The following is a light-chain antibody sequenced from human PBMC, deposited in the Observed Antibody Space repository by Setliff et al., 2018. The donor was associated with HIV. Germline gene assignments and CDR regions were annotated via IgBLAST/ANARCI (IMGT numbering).Light chain of an antibody. CDR2: DVS. V-gene: IGLV2-11*01. J-gene: IGLJ1*01. CDR3: CSYAGSYTYV. CDR1: SSDVGDYNY. Sequence: QSVLTQPRSVSGSPGQSVTISCTGTSSDVGDYNYVSWYQQLPGKAPKLIIFDVSKRPSGVPDRLSGSKSGNTASLIISGLRAEDEADYYCCSYAGSYTYVFGTGTRSPS.